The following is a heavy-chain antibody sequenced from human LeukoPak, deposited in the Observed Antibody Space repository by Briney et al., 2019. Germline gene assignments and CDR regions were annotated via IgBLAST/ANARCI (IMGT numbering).Heavy chain of an antibody. CDR2: ISTSSSYI. Sequence: GGSLRLSCAASGFTFINYGMSWVRQAPGKGLEWVSSISTSSSYIYYADSVKGRFTISRDNAKNSLYLQMNSLRAEDTAVYYCARVGEKAFHLWPEIDYWGQGTLVTVSS. D-gene: IGHD5-24*01. CDR1: GFTFINYG. V-gene: IGHV3-21*01. CDR3: ARVGEKAFHLWPEIDY. J-gene: IGHJ4*02.